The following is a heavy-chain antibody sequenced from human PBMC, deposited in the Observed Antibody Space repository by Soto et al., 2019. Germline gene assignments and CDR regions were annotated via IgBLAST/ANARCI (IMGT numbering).Heavy chain of an antibody. CDR2: INAGNGNT. CDR1: GYTFTSYA. V-gene: IGHV1-3*01. J-gene: IGHJ4*02. Sequence: GASVKVSCKASGYTFTSYAMHWVRQAPGQRLEWMGWINAGNGNTKYSQKFQGRVTITRDTSASTAYMELSSLRSEDTAVYYCARAARSDYDFWSGYGPHFDDWGQGTL. CDR3: ARAARSDYDFWSGYGPHFDD. D-gene: IGHD3-3*01.